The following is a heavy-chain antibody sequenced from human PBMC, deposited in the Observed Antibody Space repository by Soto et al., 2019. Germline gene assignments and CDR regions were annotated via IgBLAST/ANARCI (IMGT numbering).Heavy chain of an antibody. V-gene: IGHV4-39*07. J-gene: IGHJ6*03. CDR1: GGAIRSGDYY. Sequence: SETLSLTCTVSGGAIRSGDYYWAWIRQSPEKELEWIGRIHSSGSTYYNPSLKSRVTVSVDTSKNQFSLKLSSVTAADTAVYYCARNGVGEGEWFYYYMDVWGKGTTVTVSS. CDR2: IHSSGST. CDR3: ARNGVGEGEWFYYYMDV. D-gene: IGHD3-3*01.